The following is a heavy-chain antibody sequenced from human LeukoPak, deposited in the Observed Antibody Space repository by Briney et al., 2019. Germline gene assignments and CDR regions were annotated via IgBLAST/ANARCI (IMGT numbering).Heavy chain of an antibody. CDR3: ASRPPSEAYYGVLDY. Sequence: GSLRLSCVTSGLTFDYHAMTWVRPAPGKGLEWVAGITASGGSTYYAESVKGRFTISRDNSESKLYLQMDNLRVDDTAVYYCASRPPSEAYYGVLDYWGQGTLVTVSS. CDR2: ITASGGST. CDR1: GLTFDYHA. V-gene: IGHV3-23*01. J-gene: IGHJ4*02. D-gene: IGHD4-17*01.